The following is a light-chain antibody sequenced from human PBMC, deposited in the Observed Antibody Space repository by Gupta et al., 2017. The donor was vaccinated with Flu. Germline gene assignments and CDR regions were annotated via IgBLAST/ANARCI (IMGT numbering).Light chain of an antibody. J-gene: IGKJ1*01. V-gene: IGKV1-27*01. CDR3: AQTIRTPYT. CDR1: ESRYNY. Sequence: PSSLAAAVVSSISIPCRVSESRYNYLAWYQQKPGQAPQLLIYVKSTLPSGVPYRFSGSGSGTDFTLTISSVEPEDVAVYYCAQTIRTPYTFGHGTKVEIK. CDR2: VKS.